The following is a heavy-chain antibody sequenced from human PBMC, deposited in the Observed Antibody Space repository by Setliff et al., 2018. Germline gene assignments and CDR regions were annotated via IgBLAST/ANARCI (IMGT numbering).Heavy chain of an antibody. D-gene: IGHD6-19*01. CDR3: VRTDYSDGRYSMDV. Sequence: PSETLSLTCAVSDFSVPTVYYWGWIRQPPGKGLEWIGEINHSGSTNYNPSLKSRVTISVDTSKNQFSLKVTSVTAADTAVYYCVRTDYSDGRYSMDVWGKGTTVTVSS. CDR1: DFSVPTVYY. CDR2: INHSGST. V-gene: IGHV4-38-2*01. J-gene: IGHJ6*03.